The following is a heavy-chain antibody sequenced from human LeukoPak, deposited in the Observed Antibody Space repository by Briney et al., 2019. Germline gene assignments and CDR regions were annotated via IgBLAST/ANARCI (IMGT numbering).Heavy chain of an antibody. CDR1: GGSITSGRYY. CDR2: LYTNDNT. D-gene: IGHD2-21*02. Sequence: SETLSLTCSVSGGSITSGRYYWTWIRQPAGKGLEWIVRLYTNDNTNYDPSLESRVSISVDTSKSQFYLQLASVTAADTAVYFCARGVVTDDYYMDVWGKGITVSVSS. V-gene: IGHV4-61*02. J-gene: IGHJ6*03. CDR3: ARGVVTDDYYMDV.